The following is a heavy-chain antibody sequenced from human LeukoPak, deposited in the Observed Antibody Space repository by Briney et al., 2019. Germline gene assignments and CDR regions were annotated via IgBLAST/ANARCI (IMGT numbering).Heavy chain of an antibody. CDR3: ARGISHEDYYDSSGHPSPFDY. CDR1: GGSISSYY. V-gene: IGHV4-4*07. J-gene: IGHJ4*02. Sequence: TSETLSLTCTVSGGSISSYYWSWIRQPAGKGLEWIGRIYTSGSTNYNPSLKSRVTMSVDTSKNQFSLKLSSVTAADTAVYYCARGISHEDYYDSSGHPSPFDYWGQGTLVTVSS. CDR2: IYTSGST. D-gene: IGHD3-22*01.